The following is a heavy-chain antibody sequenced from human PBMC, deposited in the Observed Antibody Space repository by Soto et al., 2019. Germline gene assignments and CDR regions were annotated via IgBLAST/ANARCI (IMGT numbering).Heavy chain of an antibody. CDR2: IHYSGST. Sequence: SETLSLTCTVSSGSISSYFWSWIRQPPGRGLEWIGHIHYSGSTNYNPSLKSRVTISVDTSKNQVSLKLSSVTAADTAMYFCARQVSSAWPPYYYDMDVWGQGTTVTVSS. D-gene: IGHD6-25*01. CDR1: SGSISSYF. V-gene: IGHV4-59*08. J-gene: IGHJ6*02. CDR3: ARQVSSAWPPYYYDMDV.